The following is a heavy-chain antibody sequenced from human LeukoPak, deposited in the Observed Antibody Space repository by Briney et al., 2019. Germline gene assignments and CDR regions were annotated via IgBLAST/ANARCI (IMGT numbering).Heavy chain of an antibody. Sequence: PGGSLRLSCAASGFTFSSYAMHWVRQAPGKGLEYVSAISSNGGSTYYANSVKGRFTISGDNSENTLYLQMGSLRAEDMAVYYCARENLVYAFDIWGQGTMVTVSS. CDR1: GFTFSSYA. CDR3: ARENLVYAFDI. J-gene: IGHJ3*02. CDR2: ISSNGGST. V-gene: IGHV3-64*01.